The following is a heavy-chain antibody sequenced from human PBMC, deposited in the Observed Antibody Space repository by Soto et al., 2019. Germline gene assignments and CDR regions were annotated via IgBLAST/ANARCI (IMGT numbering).Heavy chain of an antibody. CDR2: MYYSGSA. D-gene: IGHD1-26*01. J-gene: IGHJ6*02. CDR3: ARGSSGSYYEDYYYGMDV. Sequence: PSETLSLTCAVSGGSISSGGYYWSWIRQHPGKGLEWIGYMYYSGSAYYNPSLKSRVTISVDTSKNQFSLKLSSVTAADTAVYYCARGSSGSYYEDYYYGMDVWGQGTTVTVSS. V-gene: IGHV4-31*11. CDR1: GGSISSGGYY.